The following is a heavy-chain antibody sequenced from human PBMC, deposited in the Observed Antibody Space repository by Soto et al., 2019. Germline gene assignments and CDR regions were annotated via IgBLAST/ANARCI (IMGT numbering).Heavy chain of an antibody. CDR3: AKEKGRTAIEY. V-gene: IGHV3-30*18. CDR1: GLTFSAAG. J-gene: IGHJ4*02. Sequence: QVQLVESGGGVVQPGRSLRLSCAASGLTFSAAGMHWVRQAPGKGLEWVAFIANDGRSESYADSVKGRFTISRDNSQNMLYLKMNGLRAEATAVYYCAKEKGRTAIEYWGQGTLVSVSS. CDR2: IANDGRSE.